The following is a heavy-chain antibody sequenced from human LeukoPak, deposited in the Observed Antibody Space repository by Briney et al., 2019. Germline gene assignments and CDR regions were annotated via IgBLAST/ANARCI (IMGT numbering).Heavy chain of an antibody. CDR2: IYTSGST. V-gene: IGHV4-4*07. CDR1: GGSISSYY. CDR3: ARDPWDIVVVPAAILDGGWFDP. J-gene: IGHJ5*02. D-gene: IGHD2-2*02. Sequence: LSETLSLTCTVSGGSISSYYWSWIRQPAGKGLERIGRIYTSGSTNYNPSLKSRVTMSVDTSKNQFSLKLSSVTAADTAVYYCARDPWDIVVVPAAILDGGWFDPWGQGTLVTVSS.